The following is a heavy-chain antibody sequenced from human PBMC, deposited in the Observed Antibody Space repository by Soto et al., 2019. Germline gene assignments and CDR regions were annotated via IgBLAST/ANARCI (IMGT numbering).Heavy chain of an antibody. CDR1: GFTFSSYA. Sequence: PGGSLRLSCAASGFTFSSYAMHWVRQAPGKGLEWVAVISYDGSNKYYADSVKGRFTISRDNSKNTLYLQMNSLRAEDTAVYYCARDSSDFLSIAARSLSDWGQGTLVTVSS. D-gene: IGHD6-6*01. J-gene: IGHJ4*02. CDR2: ISYDGSNK. V-gene: IGHV3-30-3*01. CDR3: ARDSSDFLSIAARSLSD.